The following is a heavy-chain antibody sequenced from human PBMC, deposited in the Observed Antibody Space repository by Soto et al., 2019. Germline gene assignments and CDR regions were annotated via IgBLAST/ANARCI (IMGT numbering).Heavy chain of an antibody. J-gene: IGHJ6*02. V-gene: IGHV4-61*01. CDR1: GGSVSSGSYY. D-gene: IGHD6-13*01. Sequence: SETLSLTCTVSGGSVSSGSYYWSWIRQPPGKGLDWIGYIYYSGSTNYNPSLKSRVTISVDTSKNQFSLKLSSVTAADTAVYYGARALRLQLRYYDSYCGMEVGGHGSTVTVSS. CDR3: ARALRLQLRYYDSYCGMEV. CDR2: IYYSGST.